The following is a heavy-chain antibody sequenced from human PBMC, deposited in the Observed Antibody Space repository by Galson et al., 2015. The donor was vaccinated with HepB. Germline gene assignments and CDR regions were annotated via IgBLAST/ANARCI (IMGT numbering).Heavy chain of an antibody. CDR2: ISGGGDST. J-gene: IGHJ4*02. CDR3: AKSGSGNYFDY. Sequence: SLRLSCAASGFTYSNYDLSWVRQAPGKALAWASTISGGGDSTFFADSVKGRFTISRDNSKNTLYLQMISLRAEDTAVYYCAKSGSGNYFDYWGQGILVTVSS. CDR1: GFTYSNYD. V-gene: IGHV3-23*01. D-gene: IGHD1-26*01.